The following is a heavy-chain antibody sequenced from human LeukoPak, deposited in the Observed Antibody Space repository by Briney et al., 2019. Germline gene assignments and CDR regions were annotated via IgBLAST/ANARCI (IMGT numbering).Heavy chain of an antibody. V-gene: IGHV1-2*02. CDR2: INPNSGGT. CDR3: ARDRGSGWEIYYYGMDI. Sequence: ASVKVSCKASGYTFTGYYMHWVRQAPGQGLEWMGWINPNSGGTNYAQKFQGRVTMTRDTSISTAYMELCRLRSDDTAVYYCARDRGSGWEIYYYGMDIWGQGTTVTVSS. CDR1: GYTFTGYY. J-gene: IGHJ6*02. D-gene: IGHD6-19*01.